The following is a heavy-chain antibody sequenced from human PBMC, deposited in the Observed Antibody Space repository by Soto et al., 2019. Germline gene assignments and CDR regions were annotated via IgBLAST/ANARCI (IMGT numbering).Heavy chain of an antibody. D-gene: IGHD3-10*01. J-gene: IGHJ4*02. CDR1: GFTFSMYW. Sequence: GGSLRLSCTASGFTFSMYWMHWVRQVPGKGPEWVSRISGDGSRADYADSVKGRFTISRDNAKNTLYLEMHVLRADDTAVYYCTRGPRPSSVGTGAFWGQGTPVTVSS. CDR2: ISGDGSRA. CDR3: TRGPRPSSVGTGAF. V-gene: IGHV3-74*01.